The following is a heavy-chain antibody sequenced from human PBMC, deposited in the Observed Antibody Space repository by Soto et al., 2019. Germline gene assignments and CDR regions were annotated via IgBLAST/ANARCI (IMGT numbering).Heavy chain of an antibody. Sequence: QVQLVQSGAEVKKPGSSVKVSCKASGGTFSSYAISWVRQAPGQGLEWMGGIIPISDTTNYAQKFQGRVPITADESTSTAYMELSSLRSEDTDVYYCARSQGSSTSLEIYYYYYYGMDVWGQGTTVTVSS. D-gene: IGHD2-2*01. CDR3: ARSQGSSTSLEIYYYYYYGMDV. V-gene: IGHV1-69*01. CDR2: IIPISDTT. CDR1: GGTFSSYA. J-gene: IGHJ6*02.